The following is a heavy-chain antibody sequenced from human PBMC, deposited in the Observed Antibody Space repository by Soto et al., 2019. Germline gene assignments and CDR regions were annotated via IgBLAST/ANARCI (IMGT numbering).Heavy chain of an antibody. J-gene: IGHJ4*02. CDR1: GFTFSSYW. Sequence: GGSLRLSCAASGFTFSSYWMSWVRQAPGKGLEWVANIKQDGSNKSYADSVKGRFTISRDNSKNTLYLQMNSLRAEDTAVYYCARDLEPYYYDSSGYFVYWGQGTLVTVSS. D-gene: IGHD3-22*01. CDR2: IKQDGSNK. CDR3: ARDLEPYYYDSSGYFVY. V-gene: IGHV3-7*01.